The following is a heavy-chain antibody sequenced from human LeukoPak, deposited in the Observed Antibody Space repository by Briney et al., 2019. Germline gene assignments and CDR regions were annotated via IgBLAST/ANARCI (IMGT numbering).Heavy chain of an antibody. J-gene: IGHJ4*02. CDR2: IYYSGST. Sequence: TSETLSLTCTVSGGSISSSSYYWGWIRQPPGKGLEWIGSIYYSGSTYYNPSLKSRVTISVDTSKNQFSLKLSSVTAADTAVYYCARGGEGILTGYRTHVFDYWGQGTLVTVSS. CDR1: GGSISSSSYY. V-gene: IGHV4-39*01. CDR3: ARGGEGILTGYRTHVFDY. D-gene: IGHD3-9*01.